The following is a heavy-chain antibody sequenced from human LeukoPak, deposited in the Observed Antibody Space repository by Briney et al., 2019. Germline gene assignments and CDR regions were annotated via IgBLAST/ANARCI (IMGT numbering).Heavy chain of an antibody. D-gene: IGHD3-22*01. CDR3: ARDFVPVYYDSSGYFDY. V-gene: IGHV1-69*01. CDR2: IIPIFGTA. CDR1: GGTFSRYA. J-gene: IGHJ4*02. Sequence: SVKVSCKASGGTFSRYAISWARQAPGLGLEWMGGIIPIFGTANYAQKFQGRVTITADESTGTAYMELSSLRSEDTAVYYCARDFVPVYYDSSGYFDYWGQGTLVTVSS.